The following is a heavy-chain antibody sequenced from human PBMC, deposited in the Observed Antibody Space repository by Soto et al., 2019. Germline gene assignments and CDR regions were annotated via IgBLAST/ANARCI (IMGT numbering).Heavy chain of an antibody. Sequence: PSETLSLTCAVYGGSFSCYYWIWIRQPPGKGLEWIGEINHSGSTNYNPSLKSRVTISVDTSKNQFSLKLSSVTAADTAVYYCARSGWELEPHFDYWGQGTLVTVSS. CDR3: ARSGWELEPHFDY. D-gene: IGHD1-1*01. CDR2: INHSGST. J-gene: IGHJ4*02. V-gene: IGHV4-34*01. CDR1: GGSFSCYY.